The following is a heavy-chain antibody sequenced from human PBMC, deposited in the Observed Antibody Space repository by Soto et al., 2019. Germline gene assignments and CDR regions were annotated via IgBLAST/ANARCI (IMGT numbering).Heavy chain of an antibody. Sequence: EVQLLESGGGLVQPGGSLRLSCAASGFTFNNFVMNWVRQAPGKGLEWVSDVTSSGSSTNYADSVKGRFTISRDNSKDTLYLQMNNLRAEDTAIYYCARDSVGATNLIDFWGQGTLVTVSS. CDR1: GFTFNNFV. CDR2: VTSSGSST. D-gene: IGHD3-16*01. J-gene: IGHJ4*02. V-gene: IGHV3-23*01. CDR3: ARDSVGATNLIDF.